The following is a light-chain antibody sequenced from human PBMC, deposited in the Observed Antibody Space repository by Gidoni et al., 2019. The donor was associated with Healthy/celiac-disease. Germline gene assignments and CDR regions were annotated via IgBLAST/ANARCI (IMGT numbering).Light chain of an antibody. J-gene: IGKJ4*01. Sequence: IVMTQSPDPLAVSLGERGTINCKSSQSVLYSSNNKNYLAWYQQKPGQTAKLLIYWASTRESGVPERFSGSGSGTDFTLTISSLQAEDVAVYYCQQYYSTPLTFGGGTKVEIK. CDR2: WAS. CDR1: QSVLYSSNNKNY. CDR3: QQYYSTPLT. V-gene: IGKV4-1*01.